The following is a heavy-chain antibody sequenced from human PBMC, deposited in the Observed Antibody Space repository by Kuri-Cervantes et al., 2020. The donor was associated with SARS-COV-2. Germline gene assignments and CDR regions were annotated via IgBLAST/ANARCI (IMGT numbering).Heavy chain of an antibody. J-gene: IGHJ3*02. Sequence: ASVKVSCKASGYTFTDYYMHWVRQAPGQGLEWMGWINPNSGGTNYAQKFQGWVTMTRDTSISTVYMELSRLRSDDTAVYYCARSTPLRRLVVISQGGAFDIWFQGTMVIVSS. D-gene: IGHD3-22*01. V-gene: IGHV1-2*04. CDR1: GYTFTDYY. CDR2: INPNSGGT. CDR3: ARSTPLRRLVVISQGGAFDI.